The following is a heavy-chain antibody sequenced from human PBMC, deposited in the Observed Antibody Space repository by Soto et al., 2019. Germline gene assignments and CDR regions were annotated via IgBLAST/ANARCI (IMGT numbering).Heavy chain of an antibody. CDR2: ISYSGST. CDR1: GASISSYY. CDR3: ARVRYCGRTSCPKDYYFDY. V-gene: IGHV4-59*01. J-gene: IGHJ4*02. Sequence: SETLSLTCTVSGASISSYYWSWIRQPPGKGLEWIGYISYSGSTDYNPSLKSRVTISVDTSKNQFSLKLSSVTAADTAVYYCARVRYCGRTSCPKDYYFDYWGQGTLGTVSA. D-gene: IGHD2-2*01.